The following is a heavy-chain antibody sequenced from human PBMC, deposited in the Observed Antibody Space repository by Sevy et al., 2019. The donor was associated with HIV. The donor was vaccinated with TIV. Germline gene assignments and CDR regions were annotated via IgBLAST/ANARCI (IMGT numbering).Heavy chain of an antibody. D-gene: IGHD4-4*01. CDR1: GFTFSSYA. CDR2: ISYDGSNK. J-gene: IGHJ6*02. Sequence: GGSLRLSCAASGFTFSSYAMHWVRQAPGKGLEWVAVISYDGSNKYYADSVKGRFTISRDNSKNTLYLQMNSLRAEDTAVYYCARDKGGLTTVTRGRDYYGIDVWGQGTTVTVSS. CDR3: ARDKGGLTTVTRGRDYYGIDV. V-gene: IGHV3-30*04.